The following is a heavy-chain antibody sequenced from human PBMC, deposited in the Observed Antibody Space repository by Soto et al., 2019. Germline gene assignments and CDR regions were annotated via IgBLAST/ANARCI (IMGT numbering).Heavy chain of an antibody. Sequence: GGSLRLSCSASGSILSESTIYWVRQVPGKGLEAISAVSTSGRSTYYADSEKDRFTISRDNSKNTLFLQMGSLRPEDTAIYYCVKQAHGLDGVAFDYWGQGTQVTVSS. J-gene: IGHJ4*02. CDR3: VKQAHGLDGVAFDY. V-gene: IGHV3-64D*06. CDR1: GSILSEST. D-gene: IGHD2-15*01. CDR2: VSTSGRST.